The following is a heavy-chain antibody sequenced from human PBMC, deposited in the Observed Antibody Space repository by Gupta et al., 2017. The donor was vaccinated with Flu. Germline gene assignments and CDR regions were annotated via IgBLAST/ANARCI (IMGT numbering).Heavy chain of an antibody. V-gene: IGHV5-51*01. D-gene: IGHD6-6*01. Sequence: QMPGKGLEWMGIIYPGDSDTRYSPSFQGQVTISADKSISTAYLQWSSLKASDTAMYYCARHKSNIAARPLDYWGQGTLVTVSS. CDR3: ARHKSNIAARPLDY. CDR2: IYPGDSDT. J-gene: IGHJ4*02.